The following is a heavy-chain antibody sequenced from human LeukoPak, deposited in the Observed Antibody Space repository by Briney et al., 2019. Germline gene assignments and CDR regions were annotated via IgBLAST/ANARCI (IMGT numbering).Heavy chain of an antibody. V-gene: IGHV1-8*01. CDR2: MNPNSSNT. J-gene: IGHJ3*02. CDR3: ARGRAPRRYYYDSSGYPFDI. CDR1: GYTFTSYD. D-gene: IGHD3-22*01. Sequence: ASVKVSCKASGYTFTSYDINWVRQATGQGLGGMGWMNPNSSNTGYAQKFQGRVTMTRNTSISTAYMELSSLRSEDTAVYYCARGRAPRRYYYDSSGYPFDIWGQGTMVTVSS.